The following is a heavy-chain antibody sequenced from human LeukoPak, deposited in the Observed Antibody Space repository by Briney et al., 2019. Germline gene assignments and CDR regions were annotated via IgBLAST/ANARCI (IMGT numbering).Heavy chain of an antibody. CDR1: GFTVRSNY. CDR2: IYSGGST. CDR3: ARVSGGVKATYYYGMDV. Sequence: GGSLRLSCAASGFTVRSNYMSWVRQAPGKGLEWVSVIYSGGSTYYADSVKGRFTISRDNSKNTLYLQMNSLRAEDTAVYYCARVSGGVKATYYYGMDVWGQGTTVTVSS. J-gene: IGHJ6*02. V-gene: IGHV3-53*05. D-gene: IGHD1-14*01.